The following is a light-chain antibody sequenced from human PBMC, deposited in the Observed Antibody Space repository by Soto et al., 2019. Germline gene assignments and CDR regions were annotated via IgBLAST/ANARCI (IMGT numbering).Light chain of an antibody. Sequence: IVITHSPCPLSVSPFKGATRSCSNSDVVGSNLAWYQQKPGQAPRLLIYGASTRATGIPGRFSGSGFGTEFTLTISGLQPEDFAVYYCQQYNDWPPITFGQGTRLEI. CDR1: DVVGSN. CDR3: QQYNDWPPIT. V-gene: IGKV3-15*01. CDR2: GAS. J-gene: IGKJ5*01.